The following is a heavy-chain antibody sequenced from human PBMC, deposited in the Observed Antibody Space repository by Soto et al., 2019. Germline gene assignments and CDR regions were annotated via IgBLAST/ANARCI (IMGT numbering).Heavy chain of an antibody. D-gene: IGHD4-17*01. CDR3: ARDPTVVTPAPLYYYGMDV. V-gene: IGHV3-33*01. CDR2: IWYDGSNK. J-gene: IGHJ6*02. Sequence: GGSLRLSCAASGFTFSSYGMHWVRQAPGKGLEWVAVIWYDGSNKYYADSVKGRFTISRDNSKNTLYLQMNSLRAEDTAVYYCARDPTVVTPAPLYYYGMDVWGQGTTVTVSS. CDR1: GFTFSSYG.